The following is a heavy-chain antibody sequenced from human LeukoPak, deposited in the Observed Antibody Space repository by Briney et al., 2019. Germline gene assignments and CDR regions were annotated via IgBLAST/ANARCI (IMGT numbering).Heavy chain of an antibody. CDR2: ISYDGSNK. V-gene: IGHV3-30*18. CDR1: GFTFSSYG. D-gene: IGHD2-2*01. J-gene: IGHJ4*02. Sequence: PGGFLRLSCAASGFTFSSYGMHWVRQAPGKGLEWVAVISYDGSNKYYADSVKGRFTISRDNSKNTLYLQMNSLRAEDTAVYYCAKDPFPYQLLSPYYFDYWGQGTLVTVSS. CDR3: AKDPFPYQLLSPYYFDY.